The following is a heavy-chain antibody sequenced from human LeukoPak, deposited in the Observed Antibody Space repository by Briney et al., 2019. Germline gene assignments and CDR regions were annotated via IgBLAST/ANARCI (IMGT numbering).Heavy chain of an antibody. Sequence: PSETLSLTCAVYGGSFSGYYWSWTRQPPGKGLEWIGEINHSGSTNYNPSLKSRVTISVDTSKNQFSLKLSSVTAADTAVYYCARAHHYDFWSGYRRGWFDPWGQGTLVTVSS. J-gene: IGHJ5*02. CDR3: ARAHHYDFWSGYRRGWFDP. V-gene: IGHV4-34*01. D-gene: IGHD3-3*01. CDR1: GGSFSGYY. CDR2: INHSGST.